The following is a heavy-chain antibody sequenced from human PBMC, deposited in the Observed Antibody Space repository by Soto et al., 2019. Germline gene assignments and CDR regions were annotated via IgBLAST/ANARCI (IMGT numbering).Heavy chain of an antibody. CDR2: IGGTDGDSDGVP. V-gene: IGHV3-23*01. D-gene: IGHD7-27*01. CDR1: GFILNNYA. Sequence: VQLLESGGDLVQPGGSLRLSCVASGFILNNYAMSWVRQAAGKGLEWVSTIGGTDGDSDGVPWYEDSEKGRFTISTHSSTNTLFLHMDNLRAEDSTLYYCVKRGRNWGAFEFWGQGTTVVVSS. CDR3: VKRGRNWGAFEF. J-gene: IGHJ3*01.